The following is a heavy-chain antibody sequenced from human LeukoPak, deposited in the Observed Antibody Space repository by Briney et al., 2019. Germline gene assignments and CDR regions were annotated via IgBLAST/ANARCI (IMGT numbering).Heavy chain of an antibody. D-gene: IGHD6-13*01. Sequence: GASVKVSCKASGYTFTSYGISWVRQAPGQGLEWMGWISAYNGNTNYAQKLQGRVTMTTDTSTSTAYMELRSLRSDDTAVYYCARGPSWSSSIALARYYYYYMDVWGKGTTVTVSS. CDR3: ARGPSWSSSIALARYYYYYMDV. J-gene: IGHJ6*03. CDR2: ISAYNGNT. CDR1: GYTFTSYG. V-gene: IGHV1-18*01.